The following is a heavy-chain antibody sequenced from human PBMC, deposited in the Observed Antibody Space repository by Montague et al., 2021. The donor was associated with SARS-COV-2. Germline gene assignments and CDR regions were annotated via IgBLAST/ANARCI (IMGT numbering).Heavy chain of an antibody. V-gene: IGHV3-30*04. Sequence: SLRLSCAASGFTSSSYAMHWVRQAPGKGLEWVAVISYDGSNKYYADSVKGRFTISRDNSKNTLYLQMNSLRAEDTAVYYCARKDYYYGMDVWGQGTTVTVSS. CDR3: ARKDYYYGMDV. CDR1: GFTSSSYA. J-gene: IGHJ6*02. CDR2: ISYDGSNK.